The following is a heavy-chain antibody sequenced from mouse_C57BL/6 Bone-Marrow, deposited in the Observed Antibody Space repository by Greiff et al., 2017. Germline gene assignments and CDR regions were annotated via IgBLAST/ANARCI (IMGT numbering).Heavy chain of an antibody. V-gene: IGHV5-4*03. CDR3: ASYYYGSRGNYWYFDV. CDR1: GFTFSSYA. CDR2: ISDGGSYT. D-gene: IGHD1-1*01. J-gene: IGHJ1*03. Sequence: EVKVEESGGGLVKPGGSLKLSCAASGFTFSSYAMSWVRQTPEKRLEWVATISDGGSYTYYPDNVKGRFTISRDNAKNNLYLQMSHLKSEDTAMYYCASYYYGSRGNYWYFDVWGTGTTVTVSS.